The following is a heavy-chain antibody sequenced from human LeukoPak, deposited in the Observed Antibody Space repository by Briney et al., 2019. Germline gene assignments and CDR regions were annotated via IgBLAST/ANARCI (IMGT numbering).Heavy chain of an antibody. V-gene: IGHV4-34*01. Sequence: PSETLSLTCAVYGGSFSGYYWSWIRQPPGKGLEWIGEINHSGSTNYNPSLKSRVTISVDTSKNQFSLKLSSVTAADTAVYYCAREVYGSGSYYNWFDPWGQGTLVTVSS. CDR1: GGSFSGYY. CDR3: AREVYGSGSYYNWFDP. D-gene: IGHD3-10*01. CDR2: INHSGST. J-gene: IGHJ5*02.